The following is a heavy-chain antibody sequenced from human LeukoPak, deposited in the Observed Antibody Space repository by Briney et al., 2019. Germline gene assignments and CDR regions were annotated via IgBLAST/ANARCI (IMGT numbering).Heavy chain of an antibody. J-gene: IGHJ3*02. CDR2: IWYDGSNK. Sequence: GGSLRLSCAASGFTFSSCGMHWVRQAPGKGLEWVAVIWYDGSNKYYADPVKGRFTISRDNSKNTLYLQMNSLRAEDTAVYYCARDRGDYGDSFDAFDIWGQGTLVTV. CDR1: GFTFSSCG. CDR3: ARDRGDYGDSFDAFDI. D-gene: IGHD4-17*01. V-gene: IGHV3-33*01.